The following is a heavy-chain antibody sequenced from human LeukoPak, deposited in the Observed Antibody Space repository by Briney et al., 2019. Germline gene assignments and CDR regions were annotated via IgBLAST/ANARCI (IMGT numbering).Heavy chain of an antibody. CDR3: AREKTAYYYDSSGYSEGAFDI. D-gene: IGHD3-22*01. J-gene: IGHJ3*02. CDR2: IFYGGST. V-gene: IGHV4-31*03. CDR1: GGSISSGGYY. Sequence: PSQTLSLTCTVSGGSISSGGYYWSWIRQHPGKGLEWIGYIFYGGSTYYNPSLKSRITISVDTSKNQFSLKLSSVTAADTAVYYCAREKTAYYYDSSGYSEGAFDIWGQGTMVTVSS.